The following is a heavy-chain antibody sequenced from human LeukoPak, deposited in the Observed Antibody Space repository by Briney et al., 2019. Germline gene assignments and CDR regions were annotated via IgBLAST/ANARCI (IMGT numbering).Heavy chain of an antibody. Sequence: ASVKVSCKASGYTFTSYGISWVRQAPGQGLEWMGWISAYNGNTNYAQKLQGRVTMTTDTSTSTAYMEPRSLRSDDTAVYYCARDMSTAVTPISYAFDVWGQGTMVTVSS. CDR3: ARDMSTAVTPISYAFDV. V-gene: IGHV1-18*01. CDR2: ISAYNGNT. D-gene: IGHD4-23*01. CDR1: GYTFTSYG. J-gene: IGHJ3*01.